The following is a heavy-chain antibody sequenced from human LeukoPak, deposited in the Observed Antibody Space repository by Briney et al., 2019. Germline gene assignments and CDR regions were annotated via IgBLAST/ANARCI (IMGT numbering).Heavy chain of an antibody. CDR2: IKQDGSEK. CDR1: GFTFSSYW. D-gene: IGHD5-12*01. CDR3: ARDRGDYDWADDAFDI. Sequence: GGSLRLSCAASGFTFSSYWMSWVGQAPGKGLEWVANIKQDGSEKHYVDSVKGRFTTSRDSAKNSLYLQMNSLRAEDTAVYYCARDRGDYDWADDAFDIWGQGTMVTVSS. V-gene: IGHV3-7*01. J-gene: IGHJ3*02.